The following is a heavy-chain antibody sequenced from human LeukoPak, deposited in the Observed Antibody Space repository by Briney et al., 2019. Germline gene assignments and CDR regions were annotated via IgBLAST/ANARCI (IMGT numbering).Heavy chain of an antibody. CDR2: IYPRGGST. J-gene: IGHJ4*02. CDR3: ARDQEGFDY. Sequence: ASVKVSCRASGYTFTSNYIHWVRQAPGQGLEWMGMIYPRGGSTSYAQKFQGRVTVTRDTSTSTVHMELSGLRSEDTAVYYCARDQEGFDYWGQGTLVTVSS. V-gene: IGHV1-46*01. CDR1: GYTFTSNY.